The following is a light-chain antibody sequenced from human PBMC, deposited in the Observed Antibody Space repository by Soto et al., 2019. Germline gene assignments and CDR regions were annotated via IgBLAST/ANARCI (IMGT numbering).Light chain of an antibody. CDR2: ASS. V-gene: IGKV1-9*01. CDR1: QGINNY. Sequence: DIQLTQSPSFLSASVGDRVTITCRASQGINNYLAWYQQKPWKAPKLLIYASSTLQSGVPSRFSGSGCGTQFTLTNSSLLPEDCATDDCQQLNSYPITFGPGTKVEI. J-gene: IGKJ3*01. CDR3: QQLNSYPIT.